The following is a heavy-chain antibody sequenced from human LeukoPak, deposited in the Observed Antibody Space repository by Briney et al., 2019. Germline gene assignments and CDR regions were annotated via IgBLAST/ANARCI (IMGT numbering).Heavy chain of an antibody. J-gene: IGHJ6*03. Sequence: ASVKVSCKASGGTFSSYAISWVRQAPGQELELMGWIIPIFGTANYAQKFQGRVTITTDESTSTAYIELSSLRSEDTAVYYCARDGQQQIDYYMDVWGKGTTVTVSS. D-gene: IGHD6-13*01. CDR1: GGTFSSYA. CDR2: IIPIFGTA. CDR3: ARDGQQQIDYYMDV. V-gene: IGHV1-69*05.